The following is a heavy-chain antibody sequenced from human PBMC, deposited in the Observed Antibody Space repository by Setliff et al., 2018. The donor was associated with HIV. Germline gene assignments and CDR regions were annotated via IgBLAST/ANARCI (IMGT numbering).Heavy chain of an antibody. J-gene: IGHJ4*02. V-gene: IGHV4-4*02. D-gene: IGHD6-13*01. CDR1: GGFISTSNW. CDR2: IYHSGHT. CDR3: ARSPAAEGY. Sequence: SETLSLTCAVSGGFISTSNWWSWVRRPPGKGLEWIGEIYHSGHTYYNPSLRSRVTISVDTSKNQFSLNLRSVTAADTAVYYCARSPAAEGYWGQGTLVTVSS.